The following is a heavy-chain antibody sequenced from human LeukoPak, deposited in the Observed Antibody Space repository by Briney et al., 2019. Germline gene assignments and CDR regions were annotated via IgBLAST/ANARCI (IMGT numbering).Heavy chain of an antibody. CDR2: ITGSGGSP. V-gene: IGHV3-23*01. CDR3: AKSDPGYCSGGSCDPFDY. Sequence: GGSLRLSCAASGFTFSSYSMNWVRQAPGKGLEWVSTITGSGGSPFYADSVKGRSTVSRDNSKNTLYLQMNSLRAEDTAVYYCAKSDPGYCSGGSCDPFDYWGQGTLVTVSS. D-gene: IGHD2-15*01. J-gene: IGHJ4*02. CDR1: GFTFSSYS.